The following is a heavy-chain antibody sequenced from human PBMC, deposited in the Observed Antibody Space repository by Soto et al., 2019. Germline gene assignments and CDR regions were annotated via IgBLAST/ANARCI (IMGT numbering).Heavy chain of an antibody. V-gene: IGHV4-39*01. J-gene: IGHJ4*02. CDR1: GGSISSSSYY. D-gene: IGHD3-22*01. Sequence: SETLSLTCTVSGGSISSSSYYWGWIRQPPGKGLEWIGSIYYSGSTYYNPSLKCRVTISVDTSKNQFSLKLSSVTAADTAVYYCARTRQIDDSSGYYYCWGQGTLVTVSS. CDR3: ARTRQIDDSSGYYYC. CDR2: IYYSGST.